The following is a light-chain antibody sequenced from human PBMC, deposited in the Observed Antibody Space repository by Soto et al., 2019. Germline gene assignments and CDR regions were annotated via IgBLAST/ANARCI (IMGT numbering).Light chain of an antibody. CDR2: GAS. CDR3: QQYSSSPIT. CDR1: QSVSSN. J-gene: IGKJ5*01. V-gene: IGKV3-20*01. Sequence: EIVMTQSPVTLSVSPGERATLSCRASQSVSSNLAWYQQKPGQAPRLLIYGASSRATGIPDRFSGGGSGTDFSLTISRLDPEDFAVYYCQQYSSSPITFGQGTRLEI.